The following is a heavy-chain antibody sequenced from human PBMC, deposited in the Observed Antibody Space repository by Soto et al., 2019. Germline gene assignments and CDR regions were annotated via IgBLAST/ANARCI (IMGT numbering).Heavy chain of an antibody. D-gene: IGHD4-17*01. CDR1: GFTFSSYS. Sequence: GGSLRLSCAASGFTFSSYSMNWVRQAPGKGLEWVSSISSSSSYIYYADSVKGRFTISRDNAKNSLYLQMNSLRAEDTAVYYCAKERNDYGDYDDAFDIWGQGTMVTVSS. V-gene: IGHV3-21*01. CDR3: AKERNDYGDYDDAFDI. CDR2: ISSSSSYI. J-gene: IGHJ3*02.